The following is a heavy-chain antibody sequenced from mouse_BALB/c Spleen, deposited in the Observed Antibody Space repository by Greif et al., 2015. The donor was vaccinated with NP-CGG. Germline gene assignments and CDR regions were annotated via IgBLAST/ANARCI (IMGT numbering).Heavy chain of an antibody. J-gene: IGHJ2*01. Sequence: DVKLVESGAELVRPGALVKLSCKASGFNIKDYYMHWVKQRPEQGLEWIGWIDPENGNTIYDPKFQGKASITADTSSNTAYLQLSSLTSEDTAVYYCATPYGNYAYYFDYWGQGTTLTVSS. D-gene: IGHD2-1*01. CDR3: ATPYGNYAYYFDY. CDR1: GFNIKDYY. V-gene: IGHV14-1*02. CDR2: IDPENGNT.